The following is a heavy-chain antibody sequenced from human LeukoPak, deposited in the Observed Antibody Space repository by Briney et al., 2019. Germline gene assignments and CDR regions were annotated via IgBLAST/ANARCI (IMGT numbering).Heavy chain of an antibody. J-gene: IGHJ4*02. Sequence: PGGSLRPSCAASGFTFSSYSMNWVRQAPGKGLEWVSSISSSSSYIYYADSVKGRFTISRDNAKNSLYLQMNSLRAEDTAVYYCAKDARFRGSGSYLGDYWGQGTLVTVSS. CDR2: ISSSSSYI. CDR3: AKDARFRGSGSYLGDY. CDR1: GFTFSSYS. V-gene: IGHV3-21*01. D-gene: IGHD1-26*01.